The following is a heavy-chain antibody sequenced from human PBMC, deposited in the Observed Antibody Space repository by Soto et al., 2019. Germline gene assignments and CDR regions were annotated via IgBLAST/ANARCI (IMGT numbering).Heavy chain of an antibody. Sequence: QITLKESGPTLVKPTQTLTLTCTFSGFSLSTSGVGVGWIRQPPGKALEWLALIYWDDDKRYSPSLKSRLTITXXTXKXXVVLTMTNMDPVDTATYYCAHRRGDDYGDPEAFDYWGQGTLVTVSS. V-gene: IGHV2-5*02. CDR3: AHRRGDDYGDPEAFDY. CDR2: IYWDDDK. J-gene: IGHJ4*02. D-gene: IGHD4-17*01. CDR1: GFSLSTSGVG.